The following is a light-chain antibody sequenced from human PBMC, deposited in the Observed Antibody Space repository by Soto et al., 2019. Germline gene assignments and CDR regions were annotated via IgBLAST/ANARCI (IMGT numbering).Light chain of an antibody. CDR1: SSNIGSNT. CDR2: NDN. CDR3: AAWDDSLNGPV. V-gene: IGLV1-44*01. Sequence: QSVLTQPPSASGTPGQTVTISCSGSSSNIGSNTVNWYQQFPGTAPKLLIYNDNQRPSGVPDRFSGSKSGTSASLAIGGVQSADEADYFCAAWDDSLNGPVFGGGTQLTVL. J-gene: IGLJ7*01.